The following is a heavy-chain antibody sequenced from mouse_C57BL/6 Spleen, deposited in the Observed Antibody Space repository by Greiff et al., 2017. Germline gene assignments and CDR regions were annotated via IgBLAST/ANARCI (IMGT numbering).Heavy chain of an antibody. CDR3: ARSGIYDGYFDY. CDR2: IYPGSGST. Sequence: VQLQQPGAELVKPGASVKMSCKASGYTFTSYWITWVKQRPGQGLEWIGDIYPGSGSTNYNEKFKSKATLTVDTSSSTAYMQLSSLTSEDSAVYFCARSGIYDGYFDYWGQGTTLTVSS. V-gene: IGHV1-55*01. CDR1: GYTFTSYW. D-gene: IGHD2-3*01. J-gene: IGHJ2*01.